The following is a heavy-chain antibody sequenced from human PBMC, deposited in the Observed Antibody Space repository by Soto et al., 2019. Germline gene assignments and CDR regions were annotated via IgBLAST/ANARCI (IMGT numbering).Heavy chain of an antibody. D-gene: IGHD2-21*02. Sequence: GGSLRVSCEASGFSFSTYSMHWVRQAPGKGLEWVSSIGRRSDIYYADSVKGRFTISRDNAKNSVSLQMNSLRDEDTAVYYCAREETAWPLAYGLDVWGQGTTVTVS. CDR3: AREETAWPLAYGLDV. J-gene: IGHJ6*02. CDR2: IGRRSDI. CDR1: GFSFSTYS. V-gene: IGHV3-21*01.